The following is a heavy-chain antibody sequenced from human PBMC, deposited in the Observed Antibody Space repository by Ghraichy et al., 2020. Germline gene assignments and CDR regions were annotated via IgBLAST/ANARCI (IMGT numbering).Heavy chain of an antibody. Sequence: TLSLTCTVSVVFISSGGYYWSWIRQHPGKGLEWIGYIYYSGSTYYNPSLKSRVTISVDTSKNQFSLKLSSVTAADTAVYYCAREGVVPAFGFDPWGQGTLVTVSS. CDR2: IYYSGST. V-gene: IGHV4-31*03. J-gene: IGHJ5*02. CDR1: VVFISSGGYY. D-gene: IGHD2-2*01. CDR3: AREGVVPAFGFDP.